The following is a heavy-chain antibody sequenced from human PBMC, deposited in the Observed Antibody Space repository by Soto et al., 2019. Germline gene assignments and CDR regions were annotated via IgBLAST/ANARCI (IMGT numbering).Heavy chain of an antibody. CDR3: ASGGTYCGGDCYSYDGAFDI. Sequence: ASVKVSCKASGYTFTSYGISWVRQAPGQGLEWMGWISAYNGNTNYAQKLQGRVTMTTDTSTSTAYMELRSLRSDDTAVYYCASGGTYCGGDCYSYDGAFDIWGQGTMVTVS. CDR1: GYTFTSYG. V-gene: IGHV1-18*01. D-gene: IGHD2-21*02. CDR2: ISAYNGNT. J-gene: IGHJ3*02.